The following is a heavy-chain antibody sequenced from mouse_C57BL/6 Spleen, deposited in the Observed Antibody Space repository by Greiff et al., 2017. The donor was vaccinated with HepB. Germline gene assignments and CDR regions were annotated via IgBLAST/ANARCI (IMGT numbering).Heavy chain of an antibody. V-gene: IGHV5-4*01. Sequence: EVQGVESGGGLVKPGGSLKLSCAASGFTFSSYAMSWVRQTPEKRLEWVATISDGGSYTYYPDNVKGRFTISRDNAKNNLYLQMSHLKSEDTAMYYCARVIDSSGYGYWGQGTTLTVSS. J-gene: IGHJ2*01. CDR3: ARVIDSSGYGY. CDR1: GFTFSSYA. CDR2: ISDGGSYT. D-gene: IGHD3-2*02.